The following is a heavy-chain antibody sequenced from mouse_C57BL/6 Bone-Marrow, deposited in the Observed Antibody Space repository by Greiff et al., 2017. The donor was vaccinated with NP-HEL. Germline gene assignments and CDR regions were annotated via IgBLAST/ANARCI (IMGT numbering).Heavy chain of an antibody. J-gene: IGHJ2*01. D-gene: IGHD2-4*01. CDR2: IWSGGST. CDR1: GFSLTSYG. V-gene: IGHV2-2*01. CDR3: ARREDMITTGLDY. Sequence: VQLQQSGPGLVQPSQSLSITCTVSGFSLTSYGVHWVRQSPGKGLEWLGVIWSGGSTDYTAAFISRLSISKDNSKSQVFCKMNSLQADDTAIYYCARREDMITTGLDYWGQGTTLTVSS.